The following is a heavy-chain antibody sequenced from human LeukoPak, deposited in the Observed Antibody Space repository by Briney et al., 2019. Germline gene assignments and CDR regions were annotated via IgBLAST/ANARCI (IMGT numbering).Heavy chain of an antibody. J-gene: IGHJ4*02. CDR2: ICYDGSNK. D-gene: IGHD2-2*01. CDR3: ARDQGCSSTSCHSLFFHY. V-gene: IGHV3-33*01. Sequence: PGPSLRLSCAASGFTFSTYGMHWVRQAPGKGLEWVAVICYDGSNKYYADSVKGRFTISRDNSKNTLYLQMNSLRAEDTAAYYCARDQGCSSTSCHSLFFHYWGQGILVTVSS. CDR1: GFTFSTYG.